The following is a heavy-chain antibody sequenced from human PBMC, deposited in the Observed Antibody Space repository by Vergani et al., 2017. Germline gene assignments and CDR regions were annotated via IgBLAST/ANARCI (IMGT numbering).Heavy chain of an antibody. V-gene: IGHV4-38-2*01. CDR1: GYSISSGYY. CDR3: ARHYYDSSGYYFDY. D-gene: IGHD3-22*01. CDR2: IYHSGST. Sequence: QVQLQESGPGLVKPSETLSLTCAVSGYSISSGYYWGWLRQPPGKGLEWIGSIYHSGSTYYNPSLQSRVTISVDTSKNQSSLKLSSVTAADTAVYYCARHYYDSSGYYFDYWGQGTLVTVSS. J-gene: IGHJ4*02.